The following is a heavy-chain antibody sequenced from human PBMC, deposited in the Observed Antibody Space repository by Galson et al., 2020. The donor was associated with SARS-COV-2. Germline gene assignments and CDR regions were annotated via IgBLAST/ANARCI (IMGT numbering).Heavy chain of an antibody. V-gene: IGHV1-58*01. CDR3: AADSRGYSGYDWIVSGLFGYDYYGMDV. CDR1: GFTFTSSA. D-gene: IGHD5-12*01. CDR2: IVVGSGNT. Sequence: SVKVSCKASGFTFTSSAVQWVRQARGQRLEWIGWIVVGSGNTNYAQKFQERVTITRDMSTSTAYMELGSLRSEDTAVYYCAADSRGYSGYDWIVSGLFGYDYYGMDVWGQGTTVTVSS. J-gene: IGHJ6*02.